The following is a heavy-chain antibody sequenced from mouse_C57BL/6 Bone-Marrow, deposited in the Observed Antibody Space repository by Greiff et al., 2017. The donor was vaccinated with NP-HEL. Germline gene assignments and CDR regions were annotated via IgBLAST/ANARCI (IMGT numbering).Heavy chain of an antibody. CDR2: YPGSGNPY. Sequence: VQLKQSGPELVKPGASVKMSCKASGYTFTDYYMHWVKQKPGKGLEWIGEIYPGSGNPYYNEKFKGKATLTADTSSSTAYMQLSSLTSEDSAVYFCASRLSMDYWGQGTSVTVAS. J-gene: IGHJ4*01. CDR3: SRLSMDY. CDR1: YTFTDYYM. D-gene: IGHD3-2*02. V-gene: IGHV1-83*01.